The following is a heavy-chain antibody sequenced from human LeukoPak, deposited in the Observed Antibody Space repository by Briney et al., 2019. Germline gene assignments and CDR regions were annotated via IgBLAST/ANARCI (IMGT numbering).Heavy chain of an antibody. D-gene: IGHD3-10*01. Sequence: PGGSLRLSCAASGLTFSNYAMSWVRQAPGKGLEWVSAIGRTGGSTYYADSVKGRFTISRDNSKNTLYLQMSSLRADDTAVYYCAKDPMVRGLTYDNWGQGTLVTVSS. J-gene: IGHJ4*02. CDR1: GLTFSNYA. CDR3: AKDPMVRGLTYDN. V-gene: IGHV3-23*01. CDR2: IGRTGGST.